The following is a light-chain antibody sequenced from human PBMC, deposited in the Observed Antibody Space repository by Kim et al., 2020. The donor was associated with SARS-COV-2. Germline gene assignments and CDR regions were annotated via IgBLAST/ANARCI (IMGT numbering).Light chain of an antibody. CDR2: GAS. CDR1: HTVTSNY. Sequence: SPGERATLSCRASHTVTSNYLSWYQQKPGQPPRLLIYGASTRATGTPDRFTGTGSGTDFTLTIRRLEPEDFAVYYCQQFGGSPMYSFGQGTKLEI. CDR3: QQFGGSPMYS. V-gene: IGKV3-20*01. J-gene: IGKJ2*03.